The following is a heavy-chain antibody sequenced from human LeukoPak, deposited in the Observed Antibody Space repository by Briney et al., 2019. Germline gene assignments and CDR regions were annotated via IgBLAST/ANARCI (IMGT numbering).Heavy chain of an antibody. Sequence: PGGSLRLSCAASGFTFSSYSMNWVRQAPGKGLEWVSYISSSSSTIYYADSVKGRFTISRDNAKNSLYLQMNSLRAEDTAVYYCARADTIFGVAPHYGMDVWGQGTTVTVSS. V-gene: IGHV3-48*01. CDR1: GFTFSSYS. CDR3: ARADTIFGVAPHYGMDV. J-gene: IGHJ6*02. D-gene: IGHD3-3*01. CDR2: ISSSSSTI.